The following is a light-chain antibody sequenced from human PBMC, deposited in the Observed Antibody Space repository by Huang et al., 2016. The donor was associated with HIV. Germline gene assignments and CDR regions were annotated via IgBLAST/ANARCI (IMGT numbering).Light chain of an antibody. V-gene: IGKV3-15*01. CDR1: RSVSTN. Sequence: EIVMTQSPATLSVSPGERVTLSCRANRSVSTNLAWYQQRPGQAPRLLIYGSSTRALGIPARFSGSGSGTDFSLTISSLQSEDFALYYCHQYNNWLLSFGGGTRVDI. J-gene: IGKJ4*01. CDR3: HQYNNWLLS. CDR2: GSS.